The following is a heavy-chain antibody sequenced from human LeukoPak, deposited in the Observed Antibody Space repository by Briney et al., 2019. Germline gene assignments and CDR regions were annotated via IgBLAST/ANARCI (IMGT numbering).Heavy chain of an antibody. CDR2: ISAYNGNT. J-gene: IGHJ6*02. CDR3: ARTLWFGELSYYGMDV. Sequence: ASVKVSCKASGYTFTSYGISWLRQAPGQGLEWMGWISAYNGNTNYAQKLQGRVTMTTDTSTSTAYMELRSLRSDDTAVYYCARTLWFGELSYYGMDVWGQGTTVTVSS. CDR1: GYTFTSYG. V-gene: IGHV1-18*01. D-gene: IGHD3-10*01.